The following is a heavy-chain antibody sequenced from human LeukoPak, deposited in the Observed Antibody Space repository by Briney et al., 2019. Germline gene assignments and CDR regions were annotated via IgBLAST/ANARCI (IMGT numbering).Heavy chain of an antibody. J-gene: IGHJ4*02. CDR3: AKDRSGYFDY. CDR2: ISGNGGST. CDR1: GFTFSSYA. V-gene: IGHV3-23*01. Sequence: GGSLRLSCAASGFTFSSYAMTRVRQAPGKGLEWVSAISGNGGSTYYADSVKGRFTISRDNSKNTLFLQMNSLRAEDTAVYYCAKDRSGYFDYWGQGTLVTVSS.